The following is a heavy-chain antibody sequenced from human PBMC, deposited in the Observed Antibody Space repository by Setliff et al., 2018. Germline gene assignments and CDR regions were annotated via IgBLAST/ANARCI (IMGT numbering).Heavy chain of an antibody. D-gene: IGHD2-15*01. Sequence: SVKVSCKASGYTFNSYGITWVRQAPGQGLEWMGWINTMFGTPAYTQKFQDRVTITTDESTSTAYMELNSLTSEDTAVYYCARSPAVLGIVYLDPWGQGTLVTVSS. V-gene: IGHV1-69*05. J-gene: IGHJ5*02. CDR1: GYTFNSYG. CDR3: ARSPAVLGIVYLDP. CDR2: INTMFGTP.